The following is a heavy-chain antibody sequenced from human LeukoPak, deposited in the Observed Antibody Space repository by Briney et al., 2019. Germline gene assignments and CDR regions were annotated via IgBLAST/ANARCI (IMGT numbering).Heavy chain of an antibody. CDR3: ATAAAYSGYDLNFDY. Sequence: GASVKVSCKASGYTFTGYYMHWVRQAPGQGHEWMGWINPNSGGTNYAQKFQGRVTMTRDTSISTAYMELSRLRSDDTAVYYCATAAAYSGYDLNFDYWGQGTLVTVSS. V-gene: IGHV1-2*02. J-gene: IGHJ4*02. CDR1: GYTFTGYY. CDR2: INPNSGGT. D-gene: IGHD5-12*01.